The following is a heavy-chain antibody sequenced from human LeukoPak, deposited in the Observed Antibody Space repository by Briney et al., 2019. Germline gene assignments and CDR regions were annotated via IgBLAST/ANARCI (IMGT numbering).Heavy chain of an antibody. CDR1: GFIFSNYE. Sequence: GGSLSLSCAASGFIFSNYEMNWVRQAPGKGLEWVSCVSSSGGTIYYADSVKGRFSISRDNAKRSLYLQMNRLRAEDTAVYYCARERQLERLAFGKEGSAFDYWGQGTLVTVSS. CDR3: ARERQLERLAFGKEGSAFDY. CDR2: VSSSGGTI. D-gene: IGHD1-1*01. V-gene: IGHV3-48*03. J-gene: IGHJ4*02.